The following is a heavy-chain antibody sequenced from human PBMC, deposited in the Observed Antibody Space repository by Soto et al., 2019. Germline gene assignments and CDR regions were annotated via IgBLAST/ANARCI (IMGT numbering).Heavy chain of an antibody. Sequence: EVQLVESGGGLVQPGGSLRLSCVVPGLAFSSYWMSWVRQAPGKGLEWVANINQDGSESYYVDSVKGRFTISRDNAKNSLYLQMTSMRAEDTAVYYCARPARECNRPGCANWGQGTLVTVSS. J-gene: IGHJ4*02. D-gene: IGHD2-2*01. CDR2: INQDGSES. CDR1: GLAFSSYW. CDR3: ARPARECNRPGCAN. V-gene: IGHV3-7*01.